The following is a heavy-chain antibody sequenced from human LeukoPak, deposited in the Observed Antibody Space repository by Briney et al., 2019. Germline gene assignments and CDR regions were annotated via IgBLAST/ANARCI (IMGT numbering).Heavy chain of an antibody. CDR1: GVSISHYY. CDR3: ARGGSGWYRDYNWFDP. D-gene: IGHD6-19*01. CDR2: IYYSGST. J-gene: IGHJ5*02. Sequence: SEALSLTCTVSGVSISHYYWSWIRHPPGKGLEWIGYIYYSGSTNYNPSLKSRVTISVDTSKTQFSLKLSSVTAADTAVYYCARGGSGWYRDYNWFDPWGQGTLVTVSS. V-gene: IGHV4-59*12.